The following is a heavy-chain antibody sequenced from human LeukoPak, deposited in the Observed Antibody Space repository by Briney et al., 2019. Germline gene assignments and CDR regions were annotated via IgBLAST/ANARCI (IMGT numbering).Heavy chain of an antibody. CDR2: FNPNSGGT. V-gene: IGHV1-2*02. J-gene: IGHJ4*02. CDR1: GYTFTGYY. CDR3: ARVRDRGGRYGSGSLMLADY. Sequence: ASVKVSCKASGYTFTGYYMHWVRQAPGQGLEWMGWFNPNSGGTNYAQKFQGRVTMTRDTSISTAYMELSRLRSDDTAVYYCARVRDRGGRYGSGSLMLADYWGQGTLVTVSS. D-gene: IGHD3-10*01.